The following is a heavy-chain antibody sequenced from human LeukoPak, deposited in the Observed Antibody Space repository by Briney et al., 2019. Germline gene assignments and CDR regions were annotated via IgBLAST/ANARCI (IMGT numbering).Heavy chain of an antibody. CDR1: GFTFSSYS. CDR3: AKGLNYYGSGSSFDY. Sequence: GGSLRLSCAASGFTFSSYSMNWVRQAPGKGLEWVSAISGSGGSTYYADSVKGRFTISRDNSKNTLYLQMNSLRAEDTAVYYCAKGLNYYGSGSSFDYWGQGTLVTVSS. CDR2: ISGSGGST. D-gene: IGHD3-10*01. J-gene: IGHJ4*02. V-gene: IGHV3-23*01.